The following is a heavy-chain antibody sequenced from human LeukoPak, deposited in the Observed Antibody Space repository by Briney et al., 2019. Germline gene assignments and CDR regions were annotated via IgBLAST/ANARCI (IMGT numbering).Heavy chain of an antibody. Sequence: PSETLSLTCTVSGGSISSSSYYWGWIRQPPGKGLEWIGSIYYSGSTYYNPSLKSRVTISVDTSKNQFSLKLSSVTAADTAVYYCARDRKLWAFDIWGQGTMVTVSS. V-gene: IGHV4-39*07. CDR3: ARDRKLWAFDI. D-gene: IGHD1-14*01. CDR2: IYYSGST. J-gene: IGHJ3*02. CDR1: GGSISSSSYY.